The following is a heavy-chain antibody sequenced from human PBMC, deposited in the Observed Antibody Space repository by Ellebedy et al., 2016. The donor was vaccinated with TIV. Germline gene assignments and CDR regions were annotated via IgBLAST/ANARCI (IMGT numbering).Heavy chain of an antibody. CDR2: VPHDGNK. D-gene: IGHD3-3*01. V-gene: IGHV3-30*18. Sequence: GESLKISXAASGFTFSSFGMHWVRQAPGKGLEWVALVPHDGNKYYAESVKGRFTVSRDNSKNTLNLQMNSLRAEDSAVYYCAKVDPRYGVAPFDSWGQGTLVIVSS. J-gene: IGHJ4*02. CDR3: AKVDPRYGVAPFDS. CDR1: GFTFSSFG.